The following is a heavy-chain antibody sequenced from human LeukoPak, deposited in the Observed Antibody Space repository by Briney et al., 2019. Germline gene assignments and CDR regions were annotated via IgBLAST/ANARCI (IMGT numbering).Heavy chain of an antibody. CDR2: ISGSGGYT. CDR1: GFTFSTYA. J-gene: IGHJ6*02. CDR3: AKPPFGELWSYYYYGLDV. V-gene: IGHV3-23*01. D-gene: IGHD3-10*01. Sequence: GGSLRLSCAASGFTFSTYAMSWVRQAPGKGLEWASAISGSGGYTYYADSVKGRFTISRDNSLDTLYLQMNSLRAEDTALYYCAKPPFGELWSYYYYGLDVWGQGTTVTVSS.